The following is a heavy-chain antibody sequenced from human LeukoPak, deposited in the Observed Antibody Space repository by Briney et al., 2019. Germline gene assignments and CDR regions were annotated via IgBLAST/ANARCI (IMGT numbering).Heavy chain of an antibody. CDR3: AREEAAYYYDSSGYNPKTFDY. V-gene: IGHV3-33*01. Sequence: GGSLRLSCAAFGFTFSSYGMHWVRQAPGKGLEWVAVVWYDGSNKYYADSVKGRFTISRDNSKNTLYLQMNSLRAEDTAVYYCAREEAAYYYDSSGYNPKTFDYWGQGTLVTVSS. CDR1: GFTFSSYG. D-gene: IGHD3-22*01. CDR2: VWYDGSNK. J-gene: IGHJ4*02.